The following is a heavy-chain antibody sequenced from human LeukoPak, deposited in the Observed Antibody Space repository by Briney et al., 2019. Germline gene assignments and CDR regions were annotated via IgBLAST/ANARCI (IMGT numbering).Heavy chain of an antibody. CDR1: GFTFSSYG. D-gene: IGHD3/OR15-3a*01. J-gene: IGHJ4*02. V-gene: IGHV3-30*18. CDR2: ISFDGSNK. Sequence: PPGGSLRLSCAASGFTFSSYGMHWVRQAPGKGLEWVAVISFDGSNKYYADSVKGRFTIFRDNSKNTLYLQMNSLRAEDTALYYCANSWTVYFRGVNYWGQGTLVTVSS. CDR3: ANSWTVYFRGVNY.